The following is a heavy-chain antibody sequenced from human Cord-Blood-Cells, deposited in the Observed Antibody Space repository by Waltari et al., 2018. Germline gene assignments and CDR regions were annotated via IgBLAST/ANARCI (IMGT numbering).Heavy chain of an antibody. CDR3: ATSRYCSSTSCYAFDI. Sequence: QVQLVQSGAEVKKPGASVKVSCKVSGYTFTELSMHWVRQAPGKGLEGMGGFDPEDGETIYAQKFQGRVTMTEDTSTDTAYMELSSLRSEDTAVYYCATSRYCSSTSCYAFDIWGQGTMVTVSS. CDR2: FDPEDGET. V-gene: IGHV1-24*01. D-gene: IGHD2-2*01. CDR1: GYTFTELS. J-gene: IGHJ3*02.